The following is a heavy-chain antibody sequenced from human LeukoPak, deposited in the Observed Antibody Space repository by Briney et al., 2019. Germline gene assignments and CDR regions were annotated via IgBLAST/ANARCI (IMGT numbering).Heavy chain of an antibody. V-gene: IGHV4-59*08. CDR3: ARHEGGSSWSLDY. CDR1: GGSISSYY. D-gene: IGHD6-13*01. Sequence: SETLSLTCTVSGGSISSYYWSWIRQPPGKGLEWIGYIYYSGSTNYNPSLKSRVTISVDTSKNQFSLKLSSVTAADTAVYYCARHEGGSSWSLDYWGQGTLVTVSS. J-gene: IGHJ4*02. CDR2: IYYSGST.